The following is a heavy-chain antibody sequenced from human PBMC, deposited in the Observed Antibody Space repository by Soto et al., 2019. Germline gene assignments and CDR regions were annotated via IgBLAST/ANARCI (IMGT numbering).Heavy chain of an antibody. V-gene: IGHV4-34*01. CDR3: ASRRTDTAMVPSFYYGMDV. CDR1: GGSFSGDY. J-gene: IGHJ6*02. CDR2: INHSGST. Sequence: SDTLSLTCAVYGGSFSGDYWSWIRQPPGKGLEWIGEINHSGSTNYNPSLKSRVTISVDTPNNQFSLKLSSVTAADTAVYYCASRRTDTAMVPSFYYGMDVWGQGTTVTVSS. D-gene: IGHD5-18*01.